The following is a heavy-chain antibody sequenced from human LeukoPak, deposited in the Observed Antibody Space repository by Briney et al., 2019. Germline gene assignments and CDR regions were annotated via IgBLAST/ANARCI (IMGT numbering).Heavy chain of an antibody. D-gene: IGHD5/OR15-5a*01. CDR1: GFTFSSFA. J-gene: IGHJ4*02. CDR2: ISYDGSNK. V-gene: IGHV3-30-3*01. CDR3: AKDCPHLVSFDY. Sequence: GGSLRLSCAASGFTFSSFAMHGVRQAPGKGLEWVAVISYDGSNKYYADSVKGRFTISSDNSKNTLYLQINRQRAEDTAVYYCAKDCPHLVSFDYWGQGTLVTVSS.